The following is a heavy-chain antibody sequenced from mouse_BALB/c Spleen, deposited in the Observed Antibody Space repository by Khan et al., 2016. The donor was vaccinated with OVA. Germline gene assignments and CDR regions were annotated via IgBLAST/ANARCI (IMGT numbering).Heavy chain of an antibody. CDR2: IHPGDGST. CDR3: AREGLRGVAIDY. D-gene: IGHD2-4*01. CDR1: HYTFTAYD. Sequence: QVQLQQSGPELVKPGASVKISCKASHYTFTAYDINWVKQRPGQGLEWIGWIHPGDGSTQYNEKFNDTATLTADTSSNTAYMDLPSLTSEKSAVYFCAREGLRGVAIDYWGQGTSVFVSS. J-gene: IGHJ4*01. V-gene: IGHV1-85*01.